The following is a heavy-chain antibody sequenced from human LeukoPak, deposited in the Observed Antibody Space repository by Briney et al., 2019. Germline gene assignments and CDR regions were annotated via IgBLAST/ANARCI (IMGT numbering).Heavy chain of an antibody. CDR1: GITFSDYY. D-gene: IGHD4-23*01. V-gene: IGHV3-11*01. Sequence: GGSLRLSCAASGITFSDYYMSWIRQAPGRGLEWVSYISGSGSTGYYAASVRGRFTISRDNAKNSLFLQMNSLRAEDTAVYYCARDRGNSDPGDWFDSWGQGTLVTVSS. CDR2: ISGSGSTG. J-gene: IGHJ5*01. CDR3: ARDRGNSDPGDWFDS.